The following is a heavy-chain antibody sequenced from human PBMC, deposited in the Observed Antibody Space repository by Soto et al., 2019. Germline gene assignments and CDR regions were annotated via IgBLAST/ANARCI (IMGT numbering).Heavy chain of an antibody. CDR1: GFTVSSNY. CDR3: ARGTVTTPDYFDY. CDR2: IYSGGST. Sequence: EVQLVESGGGLVQPGGSLRLSCAASGFTVSSNYMSWVRKAPGKGLEWVSVIYSGGSTYYADSVKGRFTISRDNSKNTLYLQMNSLRAEDTAVYYCARGTVTTPDYFDYWGQGTLVTVSS. D-gene: IGHD4-17*01. V-gene: IGHV3-66*01. J-gene: IGHJ4*02.